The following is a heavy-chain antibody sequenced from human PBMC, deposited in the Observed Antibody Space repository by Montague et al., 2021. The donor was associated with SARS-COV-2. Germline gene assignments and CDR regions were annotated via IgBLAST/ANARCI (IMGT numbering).Heavy chain of an antibody. CDR1: GFAFSNYA. Sequence: SLRLSCAASGFAFSNYAMSWVRQAPGKGLEWVSAITGSGSNTYYADSMKGRFTIIRDNSRSTLYLQINSLRAEDTAVYYCARQNWNDGGDYWGQGTLVTVSS. CDR2: ITGSGSNT. CDR3: ARQNWNDGGDY. D-gene: IGHD1-1*01. V-gene: IGHV3-23*01. J-gene: IGHJ4*02.